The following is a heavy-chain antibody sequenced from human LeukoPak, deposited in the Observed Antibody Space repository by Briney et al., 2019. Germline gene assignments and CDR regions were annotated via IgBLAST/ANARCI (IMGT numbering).Heavy chain of an antibody. V-gene: IGHV4-59*01. D-gene: IGHD1-26*01. Sequence: SETLSLTCTVSGGSIRSYYWSWIRQPPGKGLEWIGYIYYSGSTNYNPSLKSRVTISVDTSKNQFSLKLSSVTAADTAVYYCARDFFSGSTALGYWGQGTLVTVSS. CDR3: ARDFFSGSTALGY. CDR2: IYYSGST. CDR1: GGSIRSYY. J-gene: IGHJ4*02.